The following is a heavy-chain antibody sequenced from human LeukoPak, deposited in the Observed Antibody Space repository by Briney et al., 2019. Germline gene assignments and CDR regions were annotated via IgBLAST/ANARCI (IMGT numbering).Heavy chain of an antibody. CDR3: ARDESVVAATNWFDP. CDR2: ISSSGSTI. V-gene: IGHV3-11*01. Sequence: PGGSLRLSCAAPGFTFSDYYMSWIRQAPGKGLEWVSYISSSGSTIYYADSVKGRFTISRDNAKNSLYLQMNSLRAEDTAVYYCARDESVVAATNWFDPWGQGTLVTVSS. D-gene: IGHD2-15*01. CDR1: GFTFSDYY. J-gene: IGHJ5*02.